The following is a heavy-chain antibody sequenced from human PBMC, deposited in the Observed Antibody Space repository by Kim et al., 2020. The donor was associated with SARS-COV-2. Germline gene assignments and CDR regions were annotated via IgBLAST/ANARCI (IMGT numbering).Heavy chain of an antibody. J-gene: IGHJ5*02. D-gene: IGHD2-8*01. V-gene: IGHV3-23*01. Sequence: GGSLRLSCAASGFTFRSYAMTWVRQAPGKGLEWVAGIIGSGGSTYYADSVKGRFSISRDNSKNTLYVQMNSLRAEDTAVYYCAKDGAEGDCTNGVCFPNWFDPWGQGTLVTVSS. CDR1: GFTFRSYA. CDR2: IIGSGGST. CDR3: AKDGAEGDCTNGVCFPNWFDP.